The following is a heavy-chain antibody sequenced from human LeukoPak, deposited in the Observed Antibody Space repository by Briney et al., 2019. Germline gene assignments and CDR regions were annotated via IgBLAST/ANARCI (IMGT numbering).Heavy chain of an antibody. Sequence: GGSLRLSCAASGFTFSSYAMSWVRQAPGKGLEWVSAISGSGGSTYYADSVKGRFTISRDNSKNTLHLQMNSLRAEDTAVYYCAKDGITMVRGVTRRHYFDYWGQGTLVTVSS. V-gene: IGHV3-23*01. D-gene: IGHD3-10*01. CDR1: GFTFSSYA. J-gene: IGHJ4*02. CDR2: ISGSGGST. CDR3: AKDGITMVRGVTRRHYFDY.